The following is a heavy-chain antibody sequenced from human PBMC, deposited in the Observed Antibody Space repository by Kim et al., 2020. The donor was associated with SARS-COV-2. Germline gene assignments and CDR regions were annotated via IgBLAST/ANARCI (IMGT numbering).Heavy chain of an antibody. D-gene: IGHD3-10*01. Sequence: YNPGLRSRVTMSVDTAKNQFSLKVTSVTAPDTAVYFCARRRDGSGSYPFEYWGQGRLVTVSS. V-gene: IGHV4-4*07. CDR3: ARRRDGSGSYPFEY. J-gene: IGHJ4*02.